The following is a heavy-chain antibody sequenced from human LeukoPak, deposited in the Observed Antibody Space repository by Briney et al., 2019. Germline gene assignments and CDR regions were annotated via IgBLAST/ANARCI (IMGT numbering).Heavy chain of an antibody. CDR3: ARDSLGDLDF. CDR2: ISRNSGSI. Sequence: PGRSLRLSCAASGFTFDDYAMHWVRQAPGKGLEWVSGISRNSGSIGYADSVKGRFTISRDNAKNSLHLQLNSLRGEDSAVYYCARDSLGDLDFWGQGTLVTVSS. V-gene: IGHV3-9*01. J-gene: IGHJ4*02. CDR1: GFTFDDYA.